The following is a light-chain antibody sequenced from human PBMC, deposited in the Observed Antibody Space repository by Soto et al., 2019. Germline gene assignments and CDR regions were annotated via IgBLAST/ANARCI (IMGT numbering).Light chain of an antibody. CDR3: SSYTTSNTRQIV. V-gene: IGLV2-14*01. J-gene: IGLJ1*01. CDR2: DVS. CDR1: SSDVGGYNY. Sequence: QSVLTQPDSVSGSPGQAITISGTGTSSDVGGYNYVSWYQQHPGKAPKFMIYDVSNRPSGVSNRFSGSKSGNTASLTISGLQAEDEPDYYCSSYTTSNTRQIVFGTGTKLTVL.